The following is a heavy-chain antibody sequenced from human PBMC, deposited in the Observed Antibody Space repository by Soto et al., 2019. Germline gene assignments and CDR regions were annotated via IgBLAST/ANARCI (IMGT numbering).Heavy chain of an antibody. CDR2: INPSGGST. Sequence: ASVKVSCKASGYTFTSYYMHWVRQAPGQGLEWMGIINPSGGSTSYAQKFQGRVTMTRDTSTSTVYMELSSLRSEDTAVYCCARVRYYYDSSGYTVDAFDIWGQGTMVTVSS. V-gene: IGHV1-46*01. J-gene: IGHJ3*02. CDR1: GYTFTSYY. D-gene: IGHD3-22*01. CDR3: ARVRYYYDSSGYTVDAFDI.